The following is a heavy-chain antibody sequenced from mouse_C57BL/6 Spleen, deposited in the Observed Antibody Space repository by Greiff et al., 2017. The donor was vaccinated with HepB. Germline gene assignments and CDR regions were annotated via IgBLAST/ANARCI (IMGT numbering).Heavy chain of an antibody. V-gene: IGHV1-64*01. CDR2: IHPNSGST. CDR3: ARQLRHGDYFDY. D-gene: IGHD1-2*01. J-gene: IGHJ2*01. Sequence: QVQLQQPGAELVKPGASVKLSCKASGYTFTSYWMHWVKQRPGQGLEWIGMIHPNSGSTNYNVKFKSKATLTVDKSSSTAYMQLSSLTSEDSAVYYCARQLRHGDYFDYWGQGTTLTVSS. CDR1: GYTFTSYW.